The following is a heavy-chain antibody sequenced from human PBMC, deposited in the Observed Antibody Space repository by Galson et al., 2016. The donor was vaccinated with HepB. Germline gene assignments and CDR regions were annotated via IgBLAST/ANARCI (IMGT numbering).Heavy chain of an antibody. CDR3: AGGKLATGWGY. CDR1: GYSISSNYY. Sequence: SETLSLTCPVSGYSISSNYYWGWIRQPPGKGLEWIGSVYHTGYTYDNPSVKNRVTISVDTSKNQFSLTVNSVTAADTAVYYCAGGKLATGWGYWGQGTLVIVSS. V-gene: IGHV4-38-2*01. CDR2: VYHTGYT. J-gene: IGHJ4*02. D-gene: IGHD4-23*01.